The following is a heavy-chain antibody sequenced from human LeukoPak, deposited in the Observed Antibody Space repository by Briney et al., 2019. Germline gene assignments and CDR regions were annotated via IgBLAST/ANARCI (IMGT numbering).Heavy chain of an antibody. CDR3: ARVQEGCGGDCSPNYHYFYMDV. Sequence: GGSLRLSCATSGFTFSDYYMTWIRQAPGKGLEWISFSSGTGKTIFYADSVKGRFTVSGDNAKNSLSLQMTSLRVEDTAVYYCARVQEGCGGDCSPNYHYFYMDVWGKGTTVTVSS. V-gene: IGHV3-11*04. D-gene: IGHD2-21*02. CDR1: GFTFSDYY. CDR2: SSGTGKTI. J-gene: IGHJ6*03.